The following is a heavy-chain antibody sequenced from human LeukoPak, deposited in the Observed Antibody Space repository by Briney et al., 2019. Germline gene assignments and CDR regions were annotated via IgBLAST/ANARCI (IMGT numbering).Heavy chain of an antibody. V-gene: IGHV3-48*03. J-gene: IGHJ6*02. CDR1: GFTFSSFE. CDR2: ISSSGSTI. CDR3: ARDNYGSGTGMDV. Sequence: PGGSLRLSCAASGFTFSSFEMNWVRQAPGKGLEWVSYISSSGSTIYHADVKGRFTLSRDNAKNSLYLQMSSLRAEDTAVYYCARDNYGSGTGMDVWGQGTTVTVSS. D-gene: IGHD3-10*01.